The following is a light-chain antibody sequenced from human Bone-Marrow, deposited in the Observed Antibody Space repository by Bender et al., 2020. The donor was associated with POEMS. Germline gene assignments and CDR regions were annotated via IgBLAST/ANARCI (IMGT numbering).Light chain of an antibody. CDR2: EDS. Sequence: SYEVTQPPSVSVSPGQTASVTCSGSKLGDKYVCWYQQKPGQSPVVVIYEDSKRPSGIPERFSGSSSGTTVTLTISGAQVDDEADYYCSSYTAGSKLFGTGTKVTVV. V-gene: IGLV3-1*01. CDR3: SSYTAGSKL. J-gene: IGLJ1*01. CDR1: KLGDKY.